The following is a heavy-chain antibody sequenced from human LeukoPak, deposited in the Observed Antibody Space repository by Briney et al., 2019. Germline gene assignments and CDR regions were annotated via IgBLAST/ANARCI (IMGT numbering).Heavy chain of an antibody. Sequence: ASVKVSCKASGYTFTGYYMHWVRQAPGQGLEWMGWINPNSGGTNYAQKFQGWVTMTRDTSISTAYMELSRLRSDDTAVYYCARVHVAAAGTRYYYYYGMDVWGQGTTVTVSS. CDR3: ARVHVAAAGTRYYYYYGMDV. D-gene: IGHD6-13*01. CDR2: INPNSGGT. V-gene: IGHV1-2*04. J-gene: IGHJ6*02. CDR1: GYTFTGYY.